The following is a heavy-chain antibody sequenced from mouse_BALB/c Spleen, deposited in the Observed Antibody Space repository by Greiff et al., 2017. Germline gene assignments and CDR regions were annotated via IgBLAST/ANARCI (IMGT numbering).Heavy chain of an antibody. CDR2: IRLKSNNHAT. Sequence: EVMLVESGGGLVQPGGSMKLSCVASGFTFSNYWMNWVRQSPEKGLEWVAEIRLKSNNHATHYAESVKGRFTISRDDSKSSVYLQMNNLRAEDTGIYKCTRYDDYYFDYWRQGTTLTGSS. D-gene: IGHD2-3*01. J-gene: IGHJ2*01. CDR3: TRYDDYYFDY. V-gene: IGHV6-6*02. CDR1: GFTFSNYW.